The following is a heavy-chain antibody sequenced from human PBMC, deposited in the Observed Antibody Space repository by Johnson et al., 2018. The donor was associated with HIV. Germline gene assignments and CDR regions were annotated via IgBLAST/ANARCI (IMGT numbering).Heavy chain of an antibody. CDR3: ARDRGAIAAAVNDAFDI. D-gene: IGHD6-13*01. CDR2: ISYDGTNK. V-gene: IGHV3-30-3*01. CDR1: GFTFSSYA. Sequence: QVQLVESGGGLVQPGGSLRLSCAASGFTFSSYAMHWVRQAPAKGLEWVAVISYDGTNKYYADSVKGRFTISRDNSKDTLYLQMNSLRAEDTAVYYCARDRGAIAAAVNDAFDIWGQGTMVTVSS. J-gene: IGHJ3*02.